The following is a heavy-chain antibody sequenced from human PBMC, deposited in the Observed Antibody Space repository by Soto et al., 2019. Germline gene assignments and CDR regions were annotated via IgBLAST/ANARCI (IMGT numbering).Heavy chain of an antibody. V-gene: IGHV4-61*01. D-gene: IGHD3-22*01. CDR1: GGSVSSGSYY. Sequence: SETLSLTCTVSGGSVSSGSYYWSWIRQPPGKGLEWIGYIYCSGSTNYNPSLKSRVTISVDTSKNQFSLKLSSVTAADTAVYYCASTYTYYYDSSGYYSDYWGQGTLVTVSS. CDR3: ASTYTYYYDSSGYYSDY. CDR2: IYCSGST. J-gene: IGHJ4*02.